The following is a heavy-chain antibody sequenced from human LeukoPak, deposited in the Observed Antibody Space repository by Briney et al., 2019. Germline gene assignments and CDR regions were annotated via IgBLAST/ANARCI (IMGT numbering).Heavy chain of an antibody. J-gene: IGHJ4*02. V-gene: IGHV4-39*07. CDR1: GGSITSSSHH. D-gene: IGHD4-17*01. CDR3: ARGTVTTTYYFDY. Sequence: PSETLSLTCTVSGGSITSSSHHWGWLRQPPGTGLEWIGSIYYSGTTYKPSLKSRVTISVDTSKNPFSLKLSSVTAADTAVYYCARGTVTTTYYFDYWGQGTLVTVSS. CDR2: IYYSGTT.